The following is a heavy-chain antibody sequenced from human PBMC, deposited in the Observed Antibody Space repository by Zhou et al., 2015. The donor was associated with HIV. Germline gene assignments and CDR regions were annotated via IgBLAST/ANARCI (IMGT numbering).Heavy chain of an antibody. J-gene: IGHJ4*02. CDR2: VNPKTGGI. CDR1: GYSFTDYY. V-gene: IGHV1-2*02. CDR3: ARFTPVTSD. D-gene: IGHD4-17*01. Sequence: QVQLVQSGAEVRKPGAAVKISCKASGYSFTDYYVHWVRQAPGQGLEWMGWVNPKTGGINYAQKFKGRVTMTRDKSINTVYMELIRLKIGDTALYFCARFTPVTSDWGQGTLITVSS.